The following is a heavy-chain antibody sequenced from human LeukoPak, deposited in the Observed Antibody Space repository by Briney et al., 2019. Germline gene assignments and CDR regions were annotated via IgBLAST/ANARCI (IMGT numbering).Heavy chain of an antibody. D-gene: IGHD4-11*01. CDR1: GFTFSSYA. CDR3: AKGLNYLDAFAI. Sequence: GGTLRLSCAASGFTFSSYAMSWVRQAPGKGLEWVSAISTSGSSTYYADSVKGRFTISRDNSKNTRYLQMNSLRAEDTAVYSCAKGLNYLDAFAIWGQGTMVTVSS. J-gene: IGHJ3*02. V-gene: IGHV3-23*01. CDR2: ISTSGSST.